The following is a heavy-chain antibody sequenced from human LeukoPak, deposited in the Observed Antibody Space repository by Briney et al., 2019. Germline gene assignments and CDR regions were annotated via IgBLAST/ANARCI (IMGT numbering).Heavy chain of an antibody. CDR1: GYTFSGFY. Sequence: ASVRVSCKPSGYTFSGFYIHWVRQAPGQGLEWMGWISPNSGGTDYAQRFQGRVTMTRDTSISTAYMELSSLRSDNTAVYYCAIQPWGSGNNWYFDLWGRGTLVTVSS. D-gene: IGHD7-27*01. J-gene: IGHJ2*01. CDR2: ISPNSGGT. CDR3: AIQPWGSGNNWYFDL. V-gene: IGHV1-2*02.